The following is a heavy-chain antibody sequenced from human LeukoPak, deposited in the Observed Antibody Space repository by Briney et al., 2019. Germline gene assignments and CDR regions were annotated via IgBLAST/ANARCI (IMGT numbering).Heavy chain of an antibody. D-gene: IGHD5-18*01. CDR3: AREGPGYSYGSSGY. Sequence: GGSLRLSCAASGFTFSSYSMNWVRQAPGKGLEWVSSISSSSSYIYYADSVKGRFTISRDNAKNPLYLQMNSLRAEDTAVYYCAREGPGYSYGSSGYWGQGTLVTVSS. J-gene: IGHJ4*02. V-gene: IGHV3-21*01. CDR2: ISSSSSYI. CDR1: GFTFSSYS.